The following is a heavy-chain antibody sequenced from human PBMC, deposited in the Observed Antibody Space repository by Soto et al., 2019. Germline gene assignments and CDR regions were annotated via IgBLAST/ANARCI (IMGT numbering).Heavy chain of an antibody. CDR1: GYSLTSYW. V-gene: IGHV5-51*01. CDR3: ARLPYDSSGYYLPIYYYYGMDV. Sequence: GESLKISCKGSGYSLTSYWIGWVRQMPGKGLEWMGIIYPGDSDTRYSPSFQGQVTISADKSISTAYLQWSSLKASDTAMYYCARLPYDSSGYYLPIYYYYGMDVWGQGTTVTSP. J-gene: IGHJ6*02. D-gene: IGHD3-22*01. CDR2: IYPGDSDT.